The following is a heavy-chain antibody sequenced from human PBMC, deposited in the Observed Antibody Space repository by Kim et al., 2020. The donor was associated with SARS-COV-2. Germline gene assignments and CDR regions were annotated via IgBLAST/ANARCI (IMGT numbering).Heavy chain of an antibody. V-gene: IGHV4-59*01. CDR2: IYYSGST. Sequence: SETLSLTCTVSGGSISSYYWSWIRQPPGKGLEWIGYIYYSGSTNYNPSPKSRVTISLDTSKNQFSLKLSSVTAADTAVYYCARDRRPYSSGWYWYFDLWGRGTLVTVSS. CDR1: GGSISSYY. J-gene: IGHJ2*01. CDR3: ARDRRPYSSGWYWYFDL. D-gene: IGHD6-19*01.